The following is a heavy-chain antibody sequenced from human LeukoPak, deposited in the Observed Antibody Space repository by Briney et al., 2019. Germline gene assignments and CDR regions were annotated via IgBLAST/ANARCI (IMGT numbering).Heavy chain of an antibody. D-gene: IGHD3-10*01. V-gene: IGHV1-46*01. CDR3: ARRYYVLGTYFLDY. Sequence: ASVKVSCKASGYTFTSYYMHWVRQAPGQGLEWMGIINPSSGTTSYAQKFQGRVTMTRDTSTSTVYMELSSLRSEDTAIYYCARRYYVLGTYFLDYWGQGTLVTVSS. CDR2: INPSSGTT. CDR1: GYTFTSYY. J-gene: IGHJ4*02.